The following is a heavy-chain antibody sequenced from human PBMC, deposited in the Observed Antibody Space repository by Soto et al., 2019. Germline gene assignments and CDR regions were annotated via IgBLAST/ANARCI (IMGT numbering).Heavy chain of an antibody. Sequence: EVQLLESGGGLVQPGGSLRLSCAASGFTFSNYAIRWVRQAPGKGLEWVSSITGSGDSTYYADSVKGRFTISRDNSKNTVYLPMSSRRVEDTVVYYCANDPLKYSSSWYLEWWFDPWGQGTLVTVSS. CDR2: ITGSGDST. CDR3: ANDPLKYSSSWYLEWWFDP. J-gene: IGHJ5*02. CDR1: GFTFSNYA. V-gene: IGHV3-23*01. D-gene: IGHD6-13*01.